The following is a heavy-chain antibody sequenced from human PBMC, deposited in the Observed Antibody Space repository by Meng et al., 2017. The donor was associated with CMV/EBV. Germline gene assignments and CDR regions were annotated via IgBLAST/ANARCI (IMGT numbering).Heavy chain of an antibody. D-gene: IGHD6-19*01. CDR2: ISSSSSYI. Sequence: GESLKISCAASGFTFSSYSMNWVRQAPGKGLEWVSSISSSSSYIYYAVSVKGRFTISRDNAKNSLYLQMNSLRAEDTAVYYCARDYPGSGWYGGIFDYWGQGTLVTVSS. CDR3: ARDYPGSGWYGGIFDY. CDR1: GFTFSSYS. J-gene: IGHJ4*02. V-gene: IGHV3-21*01.